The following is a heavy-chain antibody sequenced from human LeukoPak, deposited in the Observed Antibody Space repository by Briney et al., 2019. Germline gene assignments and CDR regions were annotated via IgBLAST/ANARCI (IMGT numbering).Heavy chain of an antibody. CDR3: ARDPESTAAGSH. D-gene: IGHD6-13*01. CDR2: IYTSGST. Sequence: SETLSLTCTVSGGSISSGSYYWSWVRQPAGKGLEWIGRIYTSGSTNYNPSLKSRVTISVDTSKNQFSLRLSSVTAADTAVYYCARDPESTAAGSHWGQGTLVTVSS. CDR1: GGSISSGSYY. V-gene: IGHV4-61*02. J-gene: IGHJ4*02.